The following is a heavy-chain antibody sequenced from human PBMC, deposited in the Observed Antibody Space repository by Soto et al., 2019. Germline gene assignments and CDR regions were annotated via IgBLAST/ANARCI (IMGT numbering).Heavy chain of an antibody. CDR3: ARGLGDYDAFDI. V-gene: IGHV1-69*13. J-gene: IGHJ3*02. Sequence: SVKVSCKASGGTFSSYAISWVRQAPGQGLEWMGGIIPIFGTANYAQKFQGRVTITADESTSTAYMELRSLRSDDTAVYYCARGLGDYDAFDIWGQGTMFTVSS. CDR1: GGTFSSYA. CDR2: IIPIFGTA. D-gene: IGHD4-17*01.